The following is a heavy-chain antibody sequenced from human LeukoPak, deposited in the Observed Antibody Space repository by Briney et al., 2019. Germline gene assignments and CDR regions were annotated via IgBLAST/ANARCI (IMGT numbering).Heavy chain of an antibody. CDR2: INPNSGGT. CDR1: GYTFTGYY. D-gene: IGHD3-22*01. J-gene: IGHJ5*02. CDR3: VADPYYDASGPPRWFDP. Sequence: PGASVKVSCKASGYTFTGYYMHWVRQAPGQGLEWMGWINPNSGGTNYAQKFQGRVTMTRDTSISTAYMELSSLRSDDTAVYYCVADPYYDASGPPRWFDPWGQGTLVTVSS. V-gene: IGHV1-2*02.